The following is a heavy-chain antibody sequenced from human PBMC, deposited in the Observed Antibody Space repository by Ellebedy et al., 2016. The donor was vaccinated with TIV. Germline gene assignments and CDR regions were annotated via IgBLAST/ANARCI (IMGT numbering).Heavy chain of an antibody. J-gene: IGHJ4*02. D-gene: IGHD4-17*01. Sequence: GESLKISCSASGFTFSTYWINWVRQAPGKGLEWVANIKQDGTETNYVDSVKGRFTISRDNAKNSVSLQMNSLRDEDTAVYYCARGPSDYGDIQLGYWGQGALVTVSS. CDR2: IKQDGTET. V-gene: IGHV3-7*03. CDR1: GFTFSTYW. CDR3: ARGPSDYGDIQLGY.